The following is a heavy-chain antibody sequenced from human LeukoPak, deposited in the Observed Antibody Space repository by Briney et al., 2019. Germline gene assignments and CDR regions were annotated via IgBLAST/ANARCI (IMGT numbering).Heavy chain of an antibody. J-gene: IGHJ4*02. CDR3: ARVLLSSGFIDY. CDR2: MNPNSGNT. CDR1: GYTFTSYD. Sequence: VASVTVSCKASGYTFTSYDINWVRQATGQGLEWMGWMNPNSGNTGYAQKFQGRVTMTRNTSISTAYMELSSLRSEDTAVYYCARVLLSSGFIDYWGQGTLVTVSS. D-gene: IGHD6-19*01. V-gene: IGHV1-8*01.